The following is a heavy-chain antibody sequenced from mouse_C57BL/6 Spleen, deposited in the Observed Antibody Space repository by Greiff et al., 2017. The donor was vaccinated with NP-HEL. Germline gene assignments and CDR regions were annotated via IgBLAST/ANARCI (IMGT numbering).Heavy chain of an antibody. CDR1: GYTFTSYW. CDR2: IDPSDSYT. J-gene: IGHJ2*01. V-gene: IGHV1-59*01. Sequence: VQLQQSGAELVRPGTSVKLSCKASGYTFTSYWMHWVKQRPGQGLEWIGVIDPSDSYTNYNQKFKGKATLTVDTSSSTAYMQLSSLTSEDSAVYYCARLRGYFDYWGQGTTLTVSS. CDR3: ARLRGYFDY.